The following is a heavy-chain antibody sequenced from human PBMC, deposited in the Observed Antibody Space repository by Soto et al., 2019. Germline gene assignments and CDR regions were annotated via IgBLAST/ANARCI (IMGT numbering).Heavy chain of an antibody. CDR2: ISSSGNTI. CDR1: EFTFSDYY. Sequence: QVQLVESGGGLVRPGASLRLSCAASEFTFSDYYMSWIRQAPGTGLEWVSYISSSGNTIYYADSVKGRFTISRDNAKNSLYLQMTSMRAEDTAVYYCARRYSGGRAFDICGQGTMVTVSS. J-gene: IGHJ3*02. D-gene: IGHD5-12*01. CDR3: ARRYSGGRAFDI. V-gene: IGHV3-11*01.